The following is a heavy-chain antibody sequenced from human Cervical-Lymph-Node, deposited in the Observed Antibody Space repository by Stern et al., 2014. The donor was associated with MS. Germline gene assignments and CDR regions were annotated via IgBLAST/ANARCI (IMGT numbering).Heavy chain of an antibody. CDR3: ARDPTYYDRSYYYGMDV. V-gene: IGHV4-59*01. D-gene: IGHD3-22*01. CDR1: GDSISSFH. CDR2: IYYSGRT. Sequence: QVQLQESGPGLVKSSETLSLTCTVSGDSISSFHWSWIRQPPGKGLEWIGHIYYSGRTHYNPSLKSRVTISVDRSKKQFSLKLNSVTAADTAIYYCARDPTYYDRSYYYGMDVWGQGTTVTVSS. J-gene: IGHJ6*02.